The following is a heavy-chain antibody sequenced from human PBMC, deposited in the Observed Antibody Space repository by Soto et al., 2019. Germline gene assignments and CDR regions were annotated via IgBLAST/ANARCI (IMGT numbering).Heavy chain of an antibody. Sequence: QVQLVQSGAEVKKPGSSVKVSCKASGGTFSNYAITWVRQAPGQGLEWVGRIIPIFGTTNVAQKFQGRVTIXADXPTPTANMELSGLRSDDTAVYYCAKDGGADGYFGNWLDPGAREPWSPSPQ. V-gene: IGHV1-69*15. J-gene: IGHJ5*02. D-gene: IGHD5-12*01. CDR3: AKDGGADGYFGNWLDP. CDR1: GGTFSNYA. CDR2: IIPIFGTT.